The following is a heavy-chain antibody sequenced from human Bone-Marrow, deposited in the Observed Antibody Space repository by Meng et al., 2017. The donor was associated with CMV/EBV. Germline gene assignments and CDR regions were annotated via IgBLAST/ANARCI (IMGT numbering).Heavy chain of an antibody. CDR1: GFTFSSYG. J-gene: IGHJ5*02. CDR3: ARDLRRYCSSTSCSPPDP. CDR2: IAYDGSTR. Sequence: GGSLRLSCAASGFTFSSYGMHWVRQAPGKGLEWVAVIAYDGSTRFYIDSVKGRFTISRDNSKNTLSLEMNSLRAEDTAVYYCARDLRRYCSSTSCSPPDPWGQGTLVTVSS. V-gene: IGHV3-30*19. D-gene: IGHD2-2*01.